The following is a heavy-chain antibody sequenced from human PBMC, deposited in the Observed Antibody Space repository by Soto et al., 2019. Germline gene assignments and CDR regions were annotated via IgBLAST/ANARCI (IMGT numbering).Heavy chain of an antibody. D-gene: IGHD1-26*01. Sequence: GSLRLSCAASGFTFSSYAMSWVRQAPGKGLEWVSAISGSGGSTYYADSVKGRFTISRDNSENTLYLQMNSLRAEDTAVYYCALHARSYRAAFDIWGQGTMVTVSS. CDR3: ALHARSYRAAFDI. J-gene: IGHJ3*02. CDR1: GFTFSSYA. V-gene: IGHV3-23*01. CDR2: ISGSGGST.